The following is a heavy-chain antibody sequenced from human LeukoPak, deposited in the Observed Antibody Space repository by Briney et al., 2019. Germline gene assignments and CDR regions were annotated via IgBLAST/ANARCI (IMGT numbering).Heavy chain of an antibody. CDR2: ITPSGGT. Sequence: ASVKVSCKASGYTFTSYAMHWVRQAPGQGLEWMGWITPSGGTNYPQKFQGRVTMARDTSITTVYMELSRLRSDDTAVYFCASGWSITGWYNNWFDPWGQGTLVTVSS. V-gene: IGHV1-2*02. D-gene: IGHD6-19*01. CDR1: GYTFTSYA. CDR3: ASGWSITGWYNNWFDP. J-gene: IGHJ5*02.